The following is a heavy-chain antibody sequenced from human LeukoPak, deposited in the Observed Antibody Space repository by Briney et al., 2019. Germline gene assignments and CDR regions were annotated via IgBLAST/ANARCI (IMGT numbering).Heavy chain of an antibody. Sequence: SETLSLICAVSGDSFIGSYWSWIRQAPGKGLEWIGYIYHPVDTSYNPSLQSRVTISADISKKQFSLRMTSVTAADTAVYYCARRRYFDSTGYNPSHYFDYWGLGILVTVSS. V-gene: IGHV4-59*01. D-gene: IGHD3-22*01. CDR2: IYHPVDT. J-gene: IGHJ4*02. CDR1: GDSFIGSY. CDR3: ARRRYFDSTGYNPSHYFDY.